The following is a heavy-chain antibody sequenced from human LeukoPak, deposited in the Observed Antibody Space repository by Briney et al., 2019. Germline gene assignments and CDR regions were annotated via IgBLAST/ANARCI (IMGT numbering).Heavy chain of an antibody. V-gene: IGHV4-38-2*02. D-gene: IGHD3-10*01. CDR1: GYSISSGYY. CDR2: IYHSGST. Sequence: SETLSLTCTVSGYSISSGYYWGWIRQPPGKGLEWIGSIYHSGSTYYNPSLKSRVTISVDTSKNQFSLKLSSVTAADTAVYYCARAIGLWFGEFSGDAFDIWGQGTMVTVSS. CDR3: ARAIGLWFGEFSGDAFDI. J-gene: IGHJ3*02.